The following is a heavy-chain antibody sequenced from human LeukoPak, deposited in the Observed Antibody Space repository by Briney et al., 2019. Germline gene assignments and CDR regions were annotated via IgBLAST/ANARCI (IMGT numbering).Heavy chain of an antibody. J-gene: IGHJ4*02. CDR3: ARTGRGYDFWSGYYTH. CDR1: GYTFTSYG. CDR2: ISAYNGNT. Sequence: ASAKVSCKASGYTFTSYGISWVRQAPGQGLEWMGWISAYNGNTNYAQKLQGRVTMTTDTSTSTAYMELRSLRSDDTAVYYCARTGRGYDFWSGYYTHWGQGTLVTVSS. D-gene: IGHD3-3*01. V-gene: IGHV1-18*01.